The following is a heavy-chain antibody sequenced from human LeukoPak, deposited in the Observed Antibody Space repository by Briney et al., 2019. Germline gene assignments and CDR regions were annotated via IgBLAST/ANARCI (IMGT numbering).Heavy chain of an antibody. CDR2: ISGSGGST. CDR1: GFTFSNAW. CDR3: ARDMYTYDYVWGSYRYFDY. Sequence: PGGSLRLSCAASGFTFSNAWMSWVRQAPGKGLRWVSAISGSGGSTYYADSVKGRFTISRDNAKNSLYLQMNSLRAEDTAVYYCARDMYTYDYVWGSYRYFDYWGQGTLVTVSS. D-gene: IGHD3-16*02. V-gene: IGHV3-23*01. J-gene: IGHJ4*02.